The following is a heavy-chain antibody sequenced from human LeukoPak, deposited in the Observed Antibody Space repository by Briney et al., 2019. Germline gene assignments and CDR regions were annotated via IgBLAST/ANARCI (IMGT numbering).Heavy chain of an antibody. D-gene: IGHD3-16*01. V-gene: IGHV4-61*08. CDR2: IYYSGST. J-gene: IGHJ4*02. CDR1: GGSISSGGYY. CDR3: ALTGGDGYLDY. Sequence: SQTLSLTCTVSGGSISSGGYYWSWIRQPPGKGLEWIGYIYYSGSTNYNPSLKSRVTISVDTSKNQFSLKLSSVTAADTAVYYCALTGGDGYLDYWGQGTLVTVSS.